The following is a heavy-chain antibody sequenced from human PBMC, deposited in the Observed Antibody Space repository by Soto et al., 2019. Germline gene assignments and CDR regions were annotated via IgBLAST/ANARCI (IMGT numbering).Heavy chain of an antibody. D-gene: IGHD3-3*01. J-gene: IGHJ6*02. V-gene: IGHV4-34*01. CDR3: ARARITIFAVVIKGEGYYYGMDV. Sequence: SETLSLTCAVYGGSFSGYYWSWIRQPPGKGLEWIGEINHSGSTNYNPSLKSRVTISVDTSKNQFSLKLSSVTAADTAVYYCARARITIFAVVIKGEGYYYGMDVWGQGTTVTVYS. CDR1: GGSFSGYY. CDR2: INHSGST.